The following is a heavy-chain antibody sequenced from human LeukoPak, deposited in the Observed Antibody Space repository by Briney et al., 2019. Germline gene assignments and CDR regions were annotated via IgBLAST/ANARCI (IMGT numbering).Heavy chain of an antibody. CDR2: INPNSGGT. V-gene: IGHV1-2*02. Sequence: ASVKVSCKASGYTFTGYYMHWVQQAPGQGLEWMGWINPNSGGTNYAQKFQGRVTMTRDTSISTAYMELSRLRSDDTAVYYCARDSDFDWLLYQVSHWGQGTLVTVSS. CDR3: ARDSDFDWLLYQVSH. J-gene: IGHJ4*02. D-gene: IGHD3-9*01. CDR1: GYTFTGYY.